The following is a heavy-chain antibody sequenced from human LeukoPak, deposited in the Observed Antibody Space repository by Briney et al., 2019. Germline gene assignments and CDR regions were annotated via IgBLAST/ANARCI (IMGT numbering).Heavy chain of an antibody. V-gene: IGHV4-31*03. D-gene: IGHD3-10*01. CDR1: GGSISSGGYY. CDR3: ARGGGPLVLWFGELQEDAFDI. Sequence: SETLSLTCTVSGGSISSGGYYWSWIRQHPGKGLEWIGYIYNSGITYYNPSLKSRVTISVDTSKNQFSLKLSSVTAADTAVYYCARGGGPLVLWFGELQEDAFDIWGQGTMVTVSS. CDR2: IYNSGIT. J-gene: IGHJ3*02.